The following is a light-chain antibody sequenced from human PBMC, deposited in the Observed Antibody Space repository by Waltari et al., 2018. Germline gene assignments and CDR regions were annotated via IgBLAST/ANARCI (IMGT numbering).Light chain of an antibody. Sequence: CRDSQSISKWLAWYQQKPGKAPKLLIYKAATLESRVPSRFSGSGSGTEFTLTISSLQPDDFATYYCQQYNSYSLLSFGGGTKVEIE. J-gene: IGKJ4*01. CDR3: QQYNSYSLLS. V-gene: IGKV1-5*03. CDR2: KAA. CDR1: QSISKW.